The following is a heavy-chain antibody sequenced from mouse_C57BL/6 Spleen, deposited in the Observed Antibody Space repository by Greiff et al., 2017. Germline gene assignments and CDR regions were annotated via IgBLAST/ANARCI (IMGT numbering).Heavy chain of an antibody. CDR1: GFTFSDYY. J-gene: IGHJ4*01. V-gene: IGHV5-16*01. Sequence: EVKLVESEGGLVQPGSSMKLSCTASGFTFSDYYMAWVRQVPEKGLEWVANINYDGSSTYYLDSLKSRFIISRDNAKNILYLQMSSLKSEDTATYYCARSDCYYAMDYWGQGTSVTVSS. CDR3: ARSDCYYAMDY. CDR2: INYDGSST.